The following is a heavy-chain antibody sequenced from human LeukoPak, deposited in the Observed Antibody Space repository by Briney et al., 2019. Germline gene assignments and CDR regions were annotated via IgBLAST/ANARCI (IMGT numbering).Heavy chain of an antibody. CDR1: GGTFSSYA. D-gene: IGHD5-24*01. Sequence: SVKVSCKASGGTFSSYAISWVRQAPGQGLEWMGRIIPIFGTANYAQTFQGRVTITTDESTSTAYMELSSLRSEDTAVYYCARGPNVEMATILFYWGQGTLVTVSS. J-gene: IGHJ4*02. CDR3: ARGPNVEMATILFY. V-gene: IGHV1-69*05. CDR2: IIPIFGTA.